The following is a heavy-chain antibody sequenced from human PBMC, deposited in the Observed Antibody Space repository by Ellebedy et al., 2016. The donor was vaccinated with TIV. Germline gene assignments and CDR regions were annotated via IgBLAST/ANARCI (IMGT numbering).Heavy chain of an antibody. CDR1: GFTFSTYA. J-gene: IGHJ4*02. Sequence: PGGSLRLSCAASGFTFSTYAMSWVRQAPGKGLEWVSGISGSGGSTYYADSVKGRFTMSRDNSKNTLYLQMNNLRVEDTAVYYCAKGVLKYPLDYWGQGTLVTVSS. D-gene: IGHD2-2*02. CDR3: AKGVLKYPLDY. CDR2: ISGSGGST. V-gene: IGHV3-23*01.